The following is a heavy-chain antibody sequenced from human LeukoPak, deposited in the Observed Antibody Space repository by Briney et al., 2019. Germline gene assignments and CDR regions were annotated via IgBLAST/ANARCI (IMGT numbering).Heavy chain of an antibody. D-gene: IGHD2-15*01. CDR3: ARDREEGYCSGGSCALYYYGMDV. V-gene: IGHV6-1*01. Sequence: SQTLSLTCAISGDSVSSNSAAWNWIRQSPSRGLEWLGRTYYRSKWYNDYAVSVKSRITIIPDTSKNQFSLQLNSVTPEDTAVYYCARDREEGYCSGGSCALYYYGMDVWGQGTTVTVSS. CDR1: GDSVSSNSAA. J-gene: IGHJ6*02. CDR2: TYYRSKWYN.